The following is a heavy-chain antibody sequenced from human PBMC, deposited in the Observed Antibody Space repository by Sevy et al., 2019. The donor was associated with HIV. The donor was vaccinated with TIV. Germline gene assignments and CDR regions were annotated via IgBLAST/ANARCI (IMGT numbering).Heavy chain of an antibody. J-gene: IGHJ5*02. CDR1: GFTFSSSA. Sequence: GGSLRLSCVASGFTFSSSAMSWVRQAPGKGLEWVSTISGSGDSTYFADSVKGRFTISRDNSKNTRYLQMDSLRAEGTAVYYCAKGPDYGDYVGWIDPWGQGTLVTVSS. D-gene: IGHD4-17*01. CDR3: AKGPDYGDYVGWIDP. V-gene: IGHV3-23*01. CDR2: ISGSGDST.